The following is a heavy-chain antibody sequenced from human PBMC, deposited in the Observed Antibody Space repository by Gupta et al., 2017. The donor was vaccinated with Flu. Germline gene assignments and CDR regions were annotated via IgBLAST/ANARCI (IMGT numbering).Heavy chain of an antibody. V-gene: IGHV4-61*02. Sequence: QVQLQESGPGLVKPSQTLSLTCTVSGGSISSGSYYWSWIRQPAGKGLEWIGRIYTSGSTNYNPSLKSRVTISVDTSKNQFSLKLSSVTAADTAVYYCAREGYYDSSGYSSDWGQGTLVTVSS. CDR2: IYTSGST. J-gene: IGHJ4*02. CDR1: GGSISSGSYY. CDR3: AREGYYDSSGYSSD. D-gene: IGHD3-22*01.